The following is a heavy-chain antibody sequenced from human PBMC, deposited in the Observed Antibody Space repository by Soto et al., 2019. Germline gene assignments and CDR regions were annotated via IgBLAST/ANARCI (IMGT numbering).Heavy chain of an antibody. CDR2: ISGSGGST. CDR1: GFTFSSYA. V-gene: IGHV3-23*01. CDR3: AKASGSGSSTEDFDY. J-gene: IGHJ4*02. Sequence: GGSLRLSCAASGFTFSSYAMSWVRQAPGKGLEWVSAISGSGGSTYYADSVKGRFTISRDNSKNTLYLQMNSLRAEDTAVYYCAKASGSGSSTEDFDYWGQGTLVTVSS. D-gene: IGHD1-26*01.